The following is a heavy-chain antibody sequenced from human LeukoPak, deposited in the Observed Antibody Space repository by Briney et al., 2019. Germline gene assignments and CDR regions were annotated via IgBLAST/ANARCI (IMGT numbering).Heavy chain of an antibody. CDR1: GFTFISYW. Sequence: PGGSLRLSCAASGFTFISYWMHWVRQAPGKVLVWVSRINSDVSSTSYADSVKGRFTISRDNAKNTLYLQMSSLRAEDTAVYYCAREVLMGSSWNFDYWGQGTLVTVS. V-gene: IGHV3-74*01. CDR2: INSDVSST. J-gene: IGHJ4*02. D-gene: IGHD6-13*01. CDR3: AREVLMGSSWNFDY.